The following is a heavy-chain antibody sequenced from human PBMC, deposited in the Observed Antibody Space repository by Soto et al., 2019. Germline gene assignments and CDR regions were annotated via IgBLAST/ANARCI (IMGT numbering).Heavy chain of an antibody. Sequence: SEPLSVPCTVSGATISDNWCRWIRKPPGKGLEWIGEIYHSGTTTYTPSVKRRVIISVDKSASQISLTLNSVTAADTVIYFCARHVAVPRTRGFDYCGQGTPVTVSS. J-gene: IGHJ4*02. V-gene: IGHV4-4*02. D-gene: IGHD2-15*01. CDR3: ARHVAVPRTRGFDY. CDR2: IYHSGTT. CDR1: GATISDNW.